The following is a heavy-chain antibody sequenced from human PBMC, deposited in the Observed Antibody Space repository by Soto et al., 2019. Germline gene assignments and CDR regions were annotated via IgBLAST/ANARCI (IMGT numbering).Heavy chain of an antibody. CDR1: GFTFSSFW. Sequence: EVQLVESGGGLVQPGGSLRLSCAVSGFTFSSFWMHWVRQAPGEGLVWVSRINTDGSSTSYADSVKGRFTISKENAKNTLYLQMNSLRVQDTAMYYCAKGGVDTFGLSYWGQGTLVTVSS. CDR3: AKGGVDTFGLSY. V-gene: IGHV3-74*01. J-gene: IGHJ4*02. CDR2: INTDGSST. D-gene: IGHD3-16*01.